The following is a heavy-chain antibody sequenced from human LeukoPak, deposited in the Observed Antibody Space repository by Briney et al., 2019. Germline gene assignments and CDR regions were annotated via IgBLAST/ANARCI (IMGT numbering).Heavy chain of an antibody. CDR2: IYTTGST. V-gene: IGHV4-4*07. Sequence: PSETLSLTCTVSGGSLSSYYWSWIRQPPGKGLEWIGRIYTTGSTNYNPSLKSRVTMSIDTSKNQFSLKLSSVTAADTAVYYCARDNYDNTAIGDWFDPWGQGTLVTVSS. CDR3: ARDNYDNTAIGDWFDP. J-gene: IGHJ5*02. CDR1: GGSLSSYY. D-gene: IGHD3-22*01.